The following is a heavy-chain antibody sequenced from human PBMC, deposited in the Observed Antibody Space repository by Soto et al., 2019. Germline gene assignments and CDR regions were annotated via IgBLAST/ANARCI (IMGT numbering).Heavy chain of an antibody. D-gene: IGHD3-3*01. CDR3: ARYYDFWSGYPSYYMDV. V-gene: IGHV4-59*08. J-gene: IGHJ6*03. CDR1: GGSISSYY. CDR2: IYYSGST. Sequence: SETLSLTCTVSGGSISSYYWSWIRQPPGKGLEWIGYIYYSGSTNYNPSLKSRVTISVDTSKNQFSLKLSSVTAADTAVYYCARYYDFWSGYPSYYMDVWGKGTTVTVSS.